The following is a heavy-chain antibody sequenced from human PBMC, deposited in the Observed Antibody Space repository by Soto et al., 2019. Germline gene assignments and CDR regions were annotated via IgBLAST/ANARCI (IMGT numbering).Heavy chain of an antibody. CDR3: ARGASSSWYGIYYYYGMDV. V-gene: IGHV3-33*01. D-gene: IGHD6-13*01. CDR2: IWYDGSNK. CDR1: GFTFSSYG. Sequence: PGGSLRLSCAASGFTFSSYGMHWVRQAPGKGLEWVAVIWYDGSNKYYADSVKGRFTISRDNSKNTLYLQMNSLRAEDTAVYYCARGASSSWYGIYYYYGMDVWGQGTTVTVSS. J-gene: IGHJ6*02.